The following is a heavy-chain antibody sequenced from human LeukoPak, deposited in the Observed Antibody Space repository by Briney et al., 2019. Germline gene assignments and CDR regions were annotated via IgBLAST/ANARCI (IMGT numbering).Heavy chain of an antibody. CDR1: GFTFSSYA. CDR2: ISGSGGST. CDR3: AKDRFVVRFLEWLLGVDY. V-gene: IGHV3-23*01. J-gene: IGHJ4*02. Sequence: GGSLRLSCAASGFTFSSYAMSWVRQAPGKGLEWVSAISGSGGSTYYADSVKGRFTISRDNSKNTLYLQMNSLRAEDTAVYYCAKDRFVVRFLEWLLGVDYWGQGTLVTVSS. D-gene: IGHD3-3*01.